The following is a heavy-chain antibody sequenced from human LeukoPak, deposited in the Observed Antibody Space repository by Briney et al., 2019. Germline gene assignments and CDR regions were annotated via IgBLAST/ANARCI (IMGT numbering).Heavy chain of an antibody. Sequence: ASVKVSRKASGYTFTSYGISWVRQAPGQGLEWMGWINPNNDGTNYAQKFQGRVTMTRDTSINTAYMELSRLRSDDTAVYYCARDLDSSGYYFRGFDPWGQGTLVTVSS. CDR3: ARDLDSSGYYFRGFDP. J-gene: IGHJ5*02. CDR1: GYTFTSYG. V-gene: IGHV1-2*02. D-gene: IGHD3-22*01. CDR2: INPNNDGT.